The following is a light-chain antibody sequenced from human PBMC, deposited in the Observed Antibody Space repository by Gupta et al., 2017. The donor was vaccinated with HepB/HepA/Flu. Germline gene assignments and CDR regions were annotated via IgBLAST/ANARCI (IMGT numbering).Light chain of an antibody. CDR2: VNS. Sequence: QSVLTQTPSVSGAPGQRVTIPCTGSSSNIGAGYDVHWYQQLTGTAPTLLSYVNSNRPSGVPDRFSGSKSGTSASLAIAGLQAEDEADYYCQSYDSSLSAWVFGGGTKLTVL. J-gene: IGLJ3*02. CDR3: QSYDSSLSAWV. V-gene: IGLV1-40*01. CDR1: SSNIGAGYD.